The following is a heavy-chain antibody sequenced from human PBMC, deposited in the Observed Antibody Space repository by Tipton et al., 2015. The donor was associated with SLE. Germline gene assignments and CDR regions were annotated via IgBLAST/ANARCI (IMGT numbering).Heavy chain of an antibody. Sequence: TLSLTCTVSGGSISSSSYYWGWIRQPPGKGLEWIGSIYYSGSTYYNPSLKSRVTISVDTSKNQFSLKLSSVTAADTAVYYCAREGAFDIWGQGTMVTVSS. J-gene: IGHJ3*02. CDR2: IYYSGST. CDR3: AREGAFDI. V-gene: IGHV4-39*02. CDR1: GGSISSSSYY.